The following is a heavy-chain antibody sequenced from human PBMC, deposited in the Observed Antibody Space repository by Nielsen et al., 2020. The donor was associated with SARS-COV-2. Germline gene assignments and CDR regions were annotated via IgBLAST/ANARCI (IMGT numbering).Heavy chain of an antibody. CDR2: ISEDGSEK. D-gene: IGHD2-15*01. CDR3: TRGFYSQSDC. CDR1: EFTFSDYG. Sequence: GESLKISCAASEFTFSDYGMHWVRQAPGKGLEWVALISEDGSEKFYAASVKGRFTISRDNSKDTLYLQMNTLRSEDTALYYCTRGFYSQSDCWGQGTLVTVSS. V-gene: IGHV3-30*03. J-gene: IGHJ4*02.